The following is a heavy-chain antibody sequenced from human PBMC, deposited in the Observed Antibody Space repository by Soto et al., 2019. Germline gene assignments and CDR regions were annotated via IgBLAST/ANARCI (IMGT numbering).Heavy chain of an antibody. CDR3: ASVPSSGYYSRY. CDR2: IYYSGST. V-gene: IGHV4-39*01. Sequence: XTLSLPCTVSGXSVSSRSYYWGWSRQPPGKGLEWIGSIYYSGSTYYNPSLKSRFTISVDTSKNQFSLKLSSFTAADTAVYYCASVPSSGYYSRYWGQGTLGTVSS. D-gene: IGHD3-22*01. CDR1: GXSVSSRSYY. J-gene: IGHJ4*02.